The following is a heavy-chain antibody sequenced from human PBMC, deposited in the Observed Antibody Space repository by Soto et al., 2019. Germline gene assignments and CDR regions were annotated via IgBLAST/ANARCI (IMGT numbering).Heavy chain of an antibody. J-gene: IGHJ6*02. CDR1: GFTFSSYG. CDR3: AKDLVGGVRYYSGMDV. D-gene: IGHD1-26*01. Sequence: QVHLVESGGGVVQPGRSLRLSCAASGFTFSSYGMHWVRQAPGKGLEWVALISYDGSQKYYADSVKGRFTISRDNSKNTLYLQMNSLRAEDTAVYYCAKDLVGGVRYYSGMDVWGQGTTVTVSS. V-gene: IGHV3-30*18. CDR2: ISYDGSQK.